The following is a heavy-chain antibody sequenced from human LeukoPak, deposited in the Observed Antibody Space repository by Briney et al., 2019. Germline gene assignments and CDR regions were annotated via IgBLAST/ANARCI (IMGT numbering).Heavy chain of an antibody. Sequence: ASVKVSCKASGYTFTGYYMHWVRQAPGQGLEWMGWISAYNGNTNYAQKLQGRVTMTTDTSTSTAYMELRSLRSDDTAVYYCARDPGGGATDYWGQGTLVTVSS. CDR1: GYTFTGYY. CDR3: ARDPGGGATDY. V-gene: IGHV1-18*04. J-gene: IGHJ4*02. D-gene: IGHD1-26*01. CDR2: ISAYNGNT.